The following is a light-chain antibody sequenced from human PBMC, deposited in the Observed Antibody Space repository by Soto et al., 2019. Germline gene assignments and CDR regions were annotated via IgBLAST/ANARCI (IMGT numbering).Light chain of an antibody. Sequence: ETELSQSTATLRLAGGESRTRWCRASQSVSSYLAWYQQKPGQAPRLLIYDASNRATGIPARFSGSGSRTNFSVSIRSLDPEDFAVYYWQQRRNWWTCGRGTKVDIK. CDR1: QSVSSY. J-gene: IGKJ1*01. V-gene: IGKV3-11*01. CDR2: DAS. CDR3: QQRRNWWT.